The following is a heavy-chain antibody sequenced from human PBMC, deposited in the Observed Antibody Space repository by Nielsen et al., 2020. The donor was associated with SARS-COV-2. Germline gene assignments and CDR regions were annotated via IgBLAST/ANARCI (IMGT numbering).Heavy chain of an antibody. V-gene: IGHV3-23*01. Sequence: VRQAPGKGLEWVSAISGSGGSTYYADSVKGRFTISRDNSKSTLYLQMNSLRAEDTAVYYCAKDRGPYTVTADFDYWGQGTLVTVSS. J-gene: IGHJ4*02. CDR2: ISGSGGST. D-gene: IGHD4-11*01. CDR3: AKDRGPYTVTADFDY.